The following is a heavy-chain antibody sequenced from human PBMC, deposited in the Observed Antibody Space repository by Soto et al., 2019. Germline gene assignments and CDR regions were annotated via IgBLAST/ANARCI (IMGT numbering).Heavy chain of an antibody. J-gene: IGHJ4*02. CDR3: AREFAGSPASLDY. D-gene: IGHD1-26*01. CDR2: IIPIFGTA. V-gene: IGHV1-69*13. Sequence: ASVKVSCKASGGTFSSYAISWVRQAPGQGLEWMGGIIPIFGTANYAQKFQGRVTITADESTSTAYMELSSLRSEDTAVYYCAREFAGSPASLDYWGQGTLVTVSS. CDR1: GGTFSSYA.